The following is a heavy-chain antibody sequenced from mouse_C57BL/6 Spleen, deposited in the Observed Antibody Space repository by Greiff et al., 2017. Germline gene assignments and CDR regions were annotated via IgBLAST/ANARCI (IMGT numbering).Heavy chain of an antibody. J-gene: IGHJ3*01. D-gene: IGHD1-1*01. Sequence: DVKLQESGPGLVKPSQSLSLTCSVTGYSITSGYYWNWIRQFPGNKLEWMGYISYDGSNNYNPSLKNRISITRDTSKNQFFLKLNSVTTEDTATYYCARGDYGSSYVFAYWGQGTLVTVSA. CDR2: ISYDGSN. CDR3: ARGDYGSSYVFAY. CDR1: GYSITSGYY. V-gene: IGHV3-6*01.